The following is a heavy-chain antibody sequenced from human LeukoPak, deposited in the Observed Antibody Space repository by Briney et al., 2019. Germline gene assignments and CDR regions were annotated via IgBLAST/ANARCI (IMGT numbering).Heavy chain of an antibody. CDR2: IYHSGST. V-gene: IGHV4-30-2*01. CDR1: GGSISSGGYS. J-gene: IGHJ4*02. CDR3: ARVSGTRQLDY. D-gene: IGHD1-14*01. Sequence: SETLSLTCAVSGGSISSGGYSWSWIRQPPGQGLEWIGYIYHSGSTYYNPSLKSRVTISVDRSKNQFSLKLSSVTAADTAVYYCARVSGTRQLDYWGQGTLVTVSS.